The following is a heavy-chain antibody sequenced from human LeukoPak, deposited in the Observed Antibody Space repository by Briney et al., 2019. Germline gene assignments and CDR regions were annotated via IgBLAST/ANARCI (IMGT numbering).Heavy chain of an antibody. J-gene: IGHJ4*02. D-gene: IGHD4-23*01. CDR3: ASLSYGGNSDY. CDR1: GFTFSSSS. V-gene: IGHV3-48*01. Sequence: GGSLRLSCAASGFTFSSSSMNWVRQAPGKGLEWVSYISSSSSNIKYADFVKGRFTISRDNAKKSLYLQMNSLRAEDTAVYYCASLSYGGNSDYWGQGILVTVSS. CDR2: ISSSSSNI.